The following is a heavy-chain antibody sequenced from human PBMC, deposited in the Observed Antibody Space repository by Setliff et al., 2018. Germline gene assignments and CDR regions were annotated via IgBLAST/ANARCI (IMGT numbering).Heavy chain of an antibody. CDR1: GGSINSMSYY. CDR3: ARPGLPLRYYYGMDV. V-gene: IGHV4-39*07. CDR2: IYHSGST. J-gene: IGHJ6*02. Sequence: SETLSLTCTVSGGSINSMSYYWGWIRQPPGKGLEWIGSIYHSGSTNYNPSLKSRVTISVDTSKKQFSLKLSSVTAADTAVYYCARPGLPLRYYYGMDVWGQGTTVTVSS.